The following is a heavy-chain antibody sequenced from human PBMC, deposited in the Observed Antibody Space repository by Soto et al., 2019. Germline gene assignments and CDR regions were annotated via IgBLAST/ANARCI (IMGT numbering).Heavy chain of an antibody. D-gene: IGHD6-13*01. CDR3: ASWGYSSSWFNWFDP. V-gene: IGHV4-39*01. CDR2: IYYSGST. J-gene: IGHJ5*02. Sequence: PSETLSLTCTVSGGSISSSSYYWGWIRQPPGKGLEWIGSIYYSGSTYYNPSLKSRVTISVDTSKNQFSLKLSSVTAADTAVYYCASWGYSSSWFNWFDPWGQGTLVTVSS. CDR1: GGSISSSSYY.